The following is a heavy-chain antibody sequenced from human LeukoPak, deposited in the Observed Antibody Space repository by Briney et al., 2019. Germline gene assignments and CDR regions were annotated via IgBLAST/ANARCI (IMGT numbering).Heavy chain of an antibody. D-gene: IGHD2-2*01. J-gene: IGHJ4*02. CDR3: ASRYIVVVPAARFFDY. Sequence: PSETLSLTCAVYGGSFSGYYWSWIRQPPGKGLERIGEINHSGSTNYNPSLKSRVTISVDTSKNQFSLKLSSVTAADTAVYYCASRYIVVVPAARFFDYWGQGTLVTVSS. CDR2: INHSGST. CDR1: GGSFSGYY. V-gene: IGHV4-34*01.